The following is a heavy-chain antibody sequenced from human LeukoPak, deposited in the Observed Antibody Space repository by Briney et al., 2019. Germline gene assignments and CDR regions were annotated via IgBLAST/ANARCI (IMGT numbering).Heavy chain of an antibody. CDR1: GGSISNYD. CDR2: IHHSGRT. J-gene: IGHJ5*01. D-gene: IGHD3-3*01. CDR3: ARGRSRVTIFGVALNWLDS. Sequence: PLETLSLTCAVYGGSISNYDWTWIRQPPGKGLEWIGEIHHSGRTNYNPSLKSRITISADTSKKQFSLRLSSVTAADTAVYYCARGRSRVTIFGVALNWLDSWGQGNLVTVSP. V-gene: IGHV4-34*01.